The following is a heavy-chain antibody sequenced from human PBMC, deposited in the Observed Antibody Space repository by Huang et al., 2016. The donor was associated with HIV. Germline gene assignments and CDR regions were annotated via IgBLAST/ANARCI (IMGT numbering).Heavy chain of an antibody. CDR1: GGSFSGHY. D-gene: IGHD3-22*01. CDR3: ARMFKYDSGGYWGNDAFDI. Sequence: QVQLQQWGAELLKPSETLSLTCAVSGGSFSGHYWTWIRQPPGRGLEWIGEISDSGSTTDNPALKSRGTISGDTSQGQFSLKLNSVTAADTAIYYCARMFKYDSGGYWGNDAFDIWGQGTMVTVSS. CDR2: ISDSGST. J-gene: IGHJ3*02. V-gene: IGHV4-34*02.